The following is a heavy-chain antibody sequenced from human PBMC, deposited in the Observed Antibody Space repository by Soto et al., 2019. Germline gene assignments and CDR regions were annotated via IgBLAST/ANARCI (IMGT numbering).Heavy chain of an antibody. CDR1: GFTFDDYA. CDR2: ISWNSGSI. D-gene: IGHD4-17*01. Sequence: GGSLRLSCAASGFTFDDYAMHWVRQAPGKGLEWVSGISWNSGSIGHADSVKGRFTISRDNAKNSLYLQMNSLRAEDTALYYCAKDSGDYHYFDYWGQGTLVTVSS. CDR3: AKDSGDYHYFDY. J-gene: IGHJ4*02. V-gene: IGHV3-9*01.